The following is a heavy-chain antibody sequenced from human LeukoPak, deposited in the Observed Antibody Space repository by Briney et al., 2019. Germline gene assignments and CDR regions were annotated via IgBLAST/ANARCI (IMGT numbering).Heavy chain of an antibody. V-gene: IGHV1-18*01. D-gene: IGHD3-16*02. J-gene: IGHJ4*02. Sequence: ASVKVSCKASGYTFTSYGISWARQAPGQGLEWMGWISAYNGNTNYAQKLQGRVTMTTDTSTSTAYMELRSLRSDDTAVYYCARTRLGELSLDYFDYWGQGTLVTVSS. CDR1: GYTFTSYG. CDR2: ISAYNGNT. CDR3: ARTRLGELSLDYFDY.